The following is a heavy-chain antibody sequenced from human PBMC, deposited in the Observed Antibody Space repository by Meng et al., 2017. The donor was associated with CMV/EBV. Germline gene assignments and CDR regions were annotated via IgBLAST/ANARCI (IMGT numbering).Heavy chain of an antibody. CDR3: ARDPSIVVVPAAKYYYGMDV. CDR2: MNPNSGNT. Sequence: ASVKVSCKASGYTFTSYDINWVRQATGQGLEWMGWMNPNSGNTGYAQKFQGRVTITRNTSISTAYMELSSLRSEDTAVYYCARDPSIVVVPAAKYYYGMDVWGQGTTVTVSS. CDR1: GYTFTSYD. D-gene: IGHD2-2*01. J-gene: IGHJ6*02. V-gene: IGHV1-8*03.